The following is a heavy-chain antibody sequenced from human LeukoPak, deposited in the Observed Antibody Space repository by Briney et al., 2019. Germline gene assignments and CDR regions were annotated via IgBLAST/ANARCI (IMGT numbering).Heavy chain of an antibody. J-gene: IGHJ4*02. CDR3: ARAGDTAMVSGFDY. CDR1: GFTFSSYS. CDR2: ISSSSSYI. Sequence: PGGSLRLSCAASGFTFSSYSMNWVRQAPGKGLEWVSSISSSSSYIYYADSVKGRFTISRDNAKNSLYLQMNSLRAEDTAVYYCARAGDTAMVSGFDYWGQGTLVTVSS. V-gene: IGHV3-21*01. D-gene: IGHD5-18*01.